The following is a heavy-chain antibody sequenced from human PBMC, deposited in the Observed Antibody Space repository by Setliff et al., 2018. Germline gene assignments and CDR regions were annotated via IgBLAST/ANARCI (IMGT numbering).Heavy chain of an antibody. CDR3: ARAPRLEWILPTFDY. J-gene: IGHJ4*02. CDR1: GGTFSSYA. V-gene: IGHV1-8*02. D-gene: IGHD3-3*01. CDR2: MNPNSGNT. Sequence: ASVKVSCKASGGTFSSYAINWVRQATGQGLEWMGWMNPNSGNTGYAQKFQGRVTMTRNTSISTAYMELSSLRSEDTAVYYCARAPRLEWILPTFDYWGQGTPVTVSS.